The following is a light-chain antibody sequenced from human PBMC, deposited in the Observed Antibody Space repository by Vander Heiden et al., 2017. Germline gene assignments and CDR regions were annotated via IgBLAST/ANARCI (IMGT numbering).Light chain of an antibody. V-gene: IGKV1-5*01. CDR2: DAS. Sequence: DIQMTQSPSTLSASVGDRVTITCRASQSISSWLAWYQQKPGKAPKLLIYDASSLESGVPSRFSGSGSGTEFTHTISSLQPDDFATYYCQQYNSYGVAFGQGTKVEIK. CDR1: QSISSW. J-gene: IGKJ1*01. CDR3: QQYNSYGVA.